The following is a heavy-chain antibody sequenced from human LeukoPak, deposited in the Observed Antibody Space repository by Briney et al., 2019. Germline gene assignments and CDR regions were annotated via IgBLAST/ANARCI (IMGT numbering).Heavy chain of an antibody. CDR2: IIPIFGTA. Sequence: SVKVSCKASGGTFSSYAISWVRQAPGQGLEWMGGIIPIFGTANYAQKFQGRVTMTTDTSTSTAYMELRSLRSDDTAVYYCARVVVIRKNWFDPWGQGTLVTVSS. CDR3: ARVVVIRKNWFDP. CDR1: GGTFSSYA. D-gene: IGHD3-22*01. J-gene: IGHJ5*02. V-gene: IGHV1-69*05.